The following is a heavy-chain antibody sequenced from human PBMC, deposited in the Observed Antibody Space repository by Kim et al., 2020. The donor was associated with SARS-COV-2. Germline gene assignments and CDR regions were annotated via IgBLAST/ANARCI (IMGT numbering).Heavy chain of an antibody. V-gene: IGHV3-48*03. Sequence: YYAESRTGRFTIARDNAKNSLYLQLNSLRAEDTAVYYCAPYSYAYGFFDSWGQGTLVTVSS. D-gene: IGHD5-18*01. CDR3: APYSYAYGFFDS. J-gene: IGHJ4*02.